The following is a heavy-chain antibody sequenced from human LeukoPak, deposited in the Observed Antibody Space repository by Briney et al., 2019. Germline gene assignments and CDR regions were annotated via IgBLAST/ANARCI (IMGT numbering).Heavy chain of an antibody. V-gene: IGHV3-53*01. CDR1: GFTFSPYT. CDR3: ARDPPGIAASGTGG. J-gene: IGHJ4*02. Sequence: GVSMKLSCAASGFTFSPYTMNWVRQAPGKGLEWVSLIYSGGTTKYADSVKGRFTISRDNSKNTLYLQMNSLRVEDTAMYYCARDPPGIAASGTGGWGQGTLVTVSS. D-gene: IGHD6-13*01. CDR2: IYSGGTT.